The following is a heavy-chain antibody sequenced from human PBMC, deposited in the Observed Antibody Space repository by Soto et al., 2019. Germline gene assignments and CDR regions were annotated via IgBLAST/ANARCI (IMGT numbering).Heavy chain of an antibody. V-gene: IGHV4-39*02. CDR2: IYYSGNT. Sequence: PSETLSLTCTVSGGSTSSSSYYWGWIRQPPGKGLEWIGSIYYSGNTYYNPSLKSRVTISVDTSKNHFSLKLSSVTAADTAVYYCASHTYYYERSGYYYVLDYFDDWGQGTLVTVSS. CDR3: ASHTYYYERSGYYYVLDYFDD. D-gene: IGHD3-22*01. J-gene: IGHJ4*02. CDR1: GGSTSSSSYY.